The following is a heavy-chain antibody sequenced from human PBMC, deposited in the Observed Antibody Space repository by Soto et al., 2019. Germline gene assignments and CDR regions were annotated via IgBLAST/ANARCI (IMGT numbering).Heavy chain of an antibody. CDR1: GFSLNDVKVG. CDR3: ARIQDYVWGSYPYDV. V-gene: IGHV2-26*01. CDR2: IFSNDEK. Sequence: GPTLVNATETVTLTCTVSGFSLNDVKVGVSWIRQPPGRALEWLAHIFSNDEKSYSTSLYNRLTISKDTSKSQVVLTMTNMGPVDTATYFCARIQDYVWGSYPYDVWGQGSLVTVSS. J-gene: IGHJ4*02. D-gene: IGHD3-16*02.